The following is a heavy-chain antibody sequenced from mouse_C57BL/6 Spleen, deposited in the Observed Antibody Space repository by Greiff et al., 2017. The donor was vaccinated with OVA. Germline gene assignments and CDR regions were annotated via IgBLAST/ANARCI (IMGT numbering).Heavy chain of an antibody. D-gene: IGHD3-2*02. V-gene: IGHV1-5*01. J-gene: IGHJ4*01. Sequence: VQLKQSGTVLARPGASVKMSCKTSGYTFTSYWMHWVKQRPGQGLEWIGAIYPGNSDTSYNQKFKGKAKLTAVTSASTAYMELSSLTNEDSAVEYCTRSGTAQATGAMDYWGQGTSVTVSS. CDR1: GYTFTSYW. CDR2: IYPGNSDT. CDR3: TRSGTAQATGAMDY.